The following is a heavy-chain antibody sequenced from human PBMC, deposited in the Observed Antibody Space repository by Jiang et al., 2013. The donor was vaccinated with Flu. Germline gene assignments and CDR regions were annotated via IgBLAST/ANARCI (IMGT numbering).Heavy chain of an antibody. Sequence: GAEVKKPGASVKVSCKASGYTFTSYDINWVRQATGQGLEWMGWMNPNSGNTGYAQKFQGRVTMTRNTSISTAYMELSSLRSEDTAVYYCARGSAASSSWYFFGYYYYGMDVWGQGTTVTVSS. CDR2: MNPNSGNT. J-gene: IGHJ6*02. CDR3: ARGSAASSSWYFFGYYYYGMDV. CDR1: GYTFTSYD. D-gene: IGHD6-13*01. V-gene: IGHV1-8*01.